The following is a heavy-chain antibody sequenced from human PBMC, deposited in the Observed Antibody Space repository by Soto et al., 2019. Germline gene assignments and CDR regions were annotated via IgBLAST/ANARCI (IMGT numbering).Heavy chain of an antibody. V-gene: IGHV4-59*12. J-gene: IGHJ5*02. Sequence: PSETLSLACTVSGDSISGYYRSWLRQPPGKGLEWIGYIYNIGSTNYNPSLRSRVTMSMDTSKNQFSLKLSSVTAADTAVYYCARAELIFGRKNWFDPWGQGTLVTISS. CDR1: GDSISGYY. D-gene: IGHD3-3*01. CDR3: ARAELIFGRKNWFDP. CDR2: IYNIGST.